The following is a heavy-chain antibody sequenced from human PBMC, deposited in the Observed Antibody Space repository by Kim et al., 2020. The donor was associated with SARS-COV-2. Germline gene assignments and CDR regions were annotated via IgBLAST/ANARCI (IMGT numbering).Heavy chain of an antibody. D-gene: IGHD3-10*01. CDR3: VMGRGDYYYYYGMDV. J-gene: IGHJ6*02. V-gene: IGHV4-39*07. Sequence: PSLKSRVTISVDPSKTQFSLKLSSVTAADTAVYYCVMGRGDYYYYYGMDVWGQGTTVTVSS.